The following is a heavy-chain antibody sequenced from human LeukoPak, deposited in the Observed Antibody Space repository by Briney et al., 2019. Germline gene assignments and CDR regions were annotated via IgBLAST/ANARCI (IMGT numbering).Heavy chain of an antibody. CDR2: IYTSGST. CDR3: ARFGYDADSSSWGGYYYYYYMDV. Sequence: SETLSLTCTVSGGSISSYYWSWIRQHAGKGLEWIGRIYTSGSTNYNPSLKSRVTMSVDTSKNQFSLKLSSVTAADTAVYYCARFGYDADSSSWGGYYYYYYMDVWGKGTTVTVSS. D-gene: IGHD6-13*01. J-gene: IGHJ6*03. V-gene: IGHV4-4*07. CDR1: GGSISSYY.